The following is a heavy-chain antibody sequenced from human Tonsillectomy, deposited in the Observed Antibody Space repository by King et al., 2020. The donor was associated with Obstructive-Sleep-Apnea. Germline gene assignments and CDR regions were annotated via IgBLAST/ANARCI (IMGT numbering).Heavy chain of an antibody. V-gene: IGHV3-43*01. J-gene: IGHJ4*02. Sequence: EVQLVESGGVVVQPGGSLRLSCAASGFSFDDYTMHWVRQAPGKGLEWVSLISWDGGSTYFADSVKGRFTISRDNRKNSLYLQMNSLRTEDTALYYCARALDAAGGFDYWGQGTLVTVSS. D-gene: IGHD6-13*01. CDR1: GFSFDDYT. CDR2: ISWDGGST. CDR3: ARALDAAGGFDY.